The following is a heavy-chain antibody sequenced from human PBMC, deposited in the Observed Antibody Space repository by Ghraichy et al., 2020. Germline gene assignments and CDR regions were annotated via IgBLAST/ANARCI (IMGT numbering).Heavy chain of an antibody. J-gene: IGHJ4*02. CDR3: AKAPQYYDFWSGYLLDY. V-gene: IGHV3-23*01. Sequence: GESLNISCAASGFTFSSYAMSWVRQAPGKGLEWVSAISGSGGSTYYADSVKGRFTISRDNSKNTLYLQMNSLRAEDTAVYYCAKAPQYYDFWSGYLLDYWGQGTLVTVSS. CDR2: ISGSGGST. D-gene: IGHD3-3*01. CDR1: GFTFSSYA.